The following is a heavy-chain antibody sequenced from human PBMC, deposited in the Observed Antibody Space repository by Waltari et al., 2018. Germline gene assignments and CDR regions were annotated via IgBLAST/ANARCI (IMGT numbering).Heavy chain of an antibody. J-gene: IGHJ4*02. CDR2: ISPSSGDT. CDR1: GYTFTTYY. D-gene: IGHD2-8*01. Sequence: QVQLVQSGAEVKKPGASVKVSCKASGYTFTTYYIHWVRQAPGQGLEWMGIISPSSGDTRYAQKFQDRITLTSDTSSTTLYMELSSLRSEDTAVYYCARDGAVSAVLRFFFDYWGQGTLVTVSS. CDR3: ARDGAVSAVLRFFFDY. V-gene: IGHV1-46*01.